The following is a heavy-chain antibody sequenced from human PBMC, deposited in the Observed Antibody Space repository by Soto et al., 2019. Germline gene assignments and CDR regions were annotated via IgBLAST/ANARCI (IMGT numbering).Heavy chain of an antibody. V-gene: IGHV5-51*01. CDR1: GYSFTIYW. CDR3: ASSVLVTSTMNYFDL. D-gene: IGHD2-8*02. Sequence: GESLKISCKGSGYSFTIYWIGWVRQMPGKGLEWMGIIYPGDSDTRYSPSFQGQVTISADKSISTAYLQWSSLKASDTAIYFCASSVLVTSTMNYFDLWGQGTLVTVSS. CDR2: IYPGDSDT. J-gene: IGHJ4*02.